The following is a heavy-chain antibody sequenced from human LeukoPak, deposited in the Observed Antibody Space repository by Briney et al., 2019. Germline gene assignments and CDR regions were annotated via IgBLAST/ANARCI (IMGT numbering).Heavy chain of an antibody. V-gene: IGHV4-39*01. J-gene: IGHJ4*02. D-gene: IGHD6-25*01. CDR3: ARHMDRSGAAGFDY. CDR2: IYYSGST. CDR1: GGSISSSSYY. Sequence: PSETLSLTCTVSGGSISSSSYYWGWIRQPPGKGLEWIGSIYYSGSTYYNPSLKSRVTISVDTSKNQFSLKLSSVTAADTAVYYCARHMDRSGAAGFDYWGQGTLVTVSS.